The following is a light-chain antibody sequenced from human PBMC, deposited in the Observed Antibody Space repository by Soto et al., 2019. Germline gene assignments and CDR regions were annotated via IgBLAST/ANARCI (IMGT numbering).Light chain of an antibody. J-gene: IGLJ3*02. CDR1: SSNIGSHL. Sequence: QSVLTQPPSVSGTPGQRVTISCSGSSSNIGSHLVNWYQQLPGTAPRLLIYTNNQRPSGVPDRFSDSKSGTSASLAISGLQSEDEADYYCATWDGSLQSWVFGGGTQLTVL. CDR3: ATWDGSLQSWV. V-gene: IGLV1-44*01. CDR2: TNN.